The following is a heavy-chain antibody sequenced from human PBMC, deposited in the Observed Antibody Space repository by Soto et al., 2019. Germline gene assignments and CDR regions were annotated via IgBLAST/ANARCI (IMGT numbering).Heavy chain of an antibody. CDR1: GFTFSSYG. CDR3: ARALSSYAAFDY. V-gene: IGHV3-33*01. D-gene: IGHD1-26*01. J-gene: IGHJ4*02. CDR2: IWYDGSNK. Sequence: QVLLVESGGGVVQPGRSLRLSCAASGFTFSSYGMHWVRQAPGKGLEWVAVIWYDGSNKYYADSVKGRFTISRDNSKNTLYLQMNSLRAEDTAVYYCARALSSYAAFDYWGQGTLVTVSS.